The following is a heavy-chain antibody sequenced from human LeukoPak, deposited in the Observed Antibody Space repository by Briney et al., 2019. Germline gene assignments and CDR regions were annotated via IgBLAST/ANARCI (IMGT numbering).Heavy chain of an antibody. D-gene: IGHD1-26*01. Sequence: GGSLRLSCAASGFTFSSFYMTWVRQAPGKGLEWVANINLDGSEKYYVDSVKGRFTISRDNTKNSLYLQMDSLRAEDTAVYYCALPSGIVGAGRYYWGQGTLVTVSS. CDR1: GFTFSSFY. CDR2: INLDGSEK. J-gene: IGHJ4*02. CDR3: ALPSGIVGAGRYY. V-gene: IGHV3-7*03.